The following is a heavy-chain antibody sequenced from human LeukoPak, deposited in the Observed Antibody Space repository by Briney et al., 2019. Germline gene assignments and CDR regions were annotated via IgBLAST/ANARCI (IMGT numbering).Heavy chain of an antibody. V-gene: IGHV3-48*03. Sequence: GGSLRLSCAASGFTFSSYEMNWVRQAPGKGLEWGSYISSSGSTIYYADSVKGRFTISRDNAKNSLYLQMNSLRAEDTAVYYCARVLRYCSSTSCYRVLDYWGQGTLVTVSS. J-gene: IGHJ4*02. D-gene: IGHD2-2*02. CDR3: ARVLRYCSSTSCYRVLDY. CDR2: ISSSGSTI. CDR1: GFTFSSYE.